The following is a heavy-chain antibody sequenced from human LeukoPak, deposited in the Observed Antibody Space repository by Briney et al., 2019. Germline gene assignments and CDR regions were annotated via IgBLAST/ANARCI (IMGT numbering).Heavy chain of an antibody. D-gene: IGHD4-17*01. CDR2: IRYDGSSK. Sequence: GGSLRLSCSASGFSFSTYGMHWVRQAPGKGLDWVAFIRYDGSSKYYADSVKGRFTISRDNSKNTLYLQMNSLRTQDTAIYYCAKVKDYGDYRAVDYWGQGTLVTVSS. J-gene: IGHJ4*02. CDR1: GFSFSTYG. CDR3: AKVKDYGDYRAVDY. V-gene: IGHV3-30*02.